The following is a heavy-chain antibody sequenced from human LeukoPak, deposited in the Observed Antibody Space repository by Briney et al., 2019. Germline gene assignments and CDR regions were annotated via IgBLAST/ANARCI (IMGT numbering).Heavy chain of an antibody. CDR2: INHNGNVN. V-gene: IGHV3-7*03. CDR1: GFTFSSYW. D-gene: IGHD3-16*01. CDR3: TRGGGLDV. Sequence: GGSLRLSCAASGFTFSSYWMNWARQAPGKGLEWVASINHNGNVNYYVDSVKGRFTISRDNAKNSLYLQMSNLRAEDTAVYFCTRGGGLDVWGQGATVTVSS. J-gene: IGHJ6*02.